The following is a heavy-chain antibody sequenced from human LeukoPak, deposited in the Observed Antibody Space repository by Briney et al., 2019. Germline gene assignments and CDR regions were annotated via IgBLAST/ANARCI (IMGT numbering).Heavy chain of an antibody. CDR1: GYTFTGYY. CDR2: INPDSGGT. CDR3: ARRPEDGYNYIDY. D-gene: IGHD5-24*01. V-gene: IGHV1-2*02. Sequence: ASLKVSCEASGYTFTGYYMHWVRQAPGQPLEWMGWINPDSGGTNYAQIFQGRVTMTRVTSISTAYMELTSLRSDDTAVYYCARRPEDGYNYIDYWGQGTLVIVS. J-gene: IGHJ4*02.